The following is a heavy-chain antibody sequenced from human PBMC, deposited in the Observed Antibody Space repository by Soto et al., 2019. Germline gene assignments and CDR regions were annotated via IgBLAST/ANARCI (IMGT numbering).Heavy chain of an antibody. CDR3: ASRTYAIDV. Sequence: QVQLQESGPGLVKPSGTLSLTCAVSGGSISSSNWWSWVRQPPGKGLEWIGEIFHNGNTYSNPSLTGRVTMSVDKSKNQFSLNLNSVTAADTAVYYCASRTYAIDVCGQGTTVTVSS. CDR2: IFHNGNT. V-gene: IGHV4-4*02. CDR1: GGSISSSNW. J-gene: IGHJ6*02.